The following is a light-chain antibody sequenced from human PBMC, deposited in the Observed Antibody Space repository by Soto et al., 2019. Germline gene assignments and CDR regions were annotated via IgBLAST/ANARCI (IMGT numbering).Light chain of an antibody. CDR3: QQYGSSPQT. J-gene: IGKJ1*01. Sequence: EIVLTQSPGTLSLSPRERATLSCRASQSVSSSYLAWYQRKPGQAPRLLIYGASSRATGIPDRFSGSGSGTDFTLTISRLEPEDFAVYYCQQYGSSPQTFGQGTKVDIK. CDR2: GAS. V-gene: IGKV3-20*01. CDR1: QSVSSSY.